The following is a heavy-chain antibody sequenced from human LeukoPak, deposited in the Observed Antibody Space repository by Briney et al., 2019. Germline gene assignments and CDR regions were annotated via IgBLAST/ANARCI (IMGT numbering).Heavy chain of an antibody. CDR2: INQDGGAK. J-gene: IGHJ4*02. CDR1: GFTLSSYW. V-gene: IGHV3-7*01. CDR3: ATSHDSSGNN. Sequence: PGGSLRVSCAASGFTLSSYWMAWVRQAPGKGGEWVGHINQDGGAKFSVDSVKGRFTISRDNARNSLYLEMNSLRVEDTGIYYCATSHDSSGNNWGQGTLVTVSS. D-gene: IGHD3-22*01.